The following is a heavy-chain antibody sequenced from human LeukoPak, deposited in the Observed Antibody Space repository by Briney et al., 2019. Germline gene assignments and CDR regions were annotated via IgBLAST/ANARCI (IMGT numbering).Heavy chain of an antibody. J-gene: IGHJ4*02. D-gene: IGHD6-19*01. CDR3: ARGGLTTGWYYFDS. Sequence: GGSLRLSCTASGSTFSSYWMSWVRQAPGKGLEWVANIKQGGFETYYLDSVKGRFTISRDNTKNSLYLEMNSLRVEDTAVYYCARGGLTTGWYYFDSWGRGALVTVSS. CDR1: GSTFSSYW. V-gene: IGHV3-7*01. CDR2: IKQGGFET.